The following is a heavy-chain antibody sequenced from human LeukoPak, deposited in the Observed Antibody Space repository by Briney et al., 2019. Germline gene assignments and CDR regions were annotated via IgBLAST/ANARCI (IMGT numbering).Heavy chain of an antibody. CDR2: ISAYNGNT. Sequence: ASVKVSCKASGYTFTSYGISWVRQAPGQGLEWMGWISAYNGNTNYAQKLQGRVTMTTDTSTSTAYMELRSLRSDDTAVYYCARESSPHGLRYFDWLLMNYNWFDPWGQGTLVTVSS. J-gene: IGHJ5*02. CDR1: GYTFTSYG. CDR3: ARESSPHGLRYFDWLLMNYNWFDP. V-gene: IGHV1-18*01. D-gene: IGHD3-9*01.